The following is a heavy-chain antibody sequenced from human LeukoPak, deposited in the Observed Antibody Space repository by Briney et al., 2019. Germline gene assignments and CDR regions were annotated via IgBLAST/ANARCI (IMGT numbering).Heavy chain of an antibody. D-gene: IGHD3-3*01. CDR1: GLSLSSHW. V-gene: IGHV3-7*01. CDR3: ASPYYDYWGAYSGY. Sequence: GGSLRLSCAASGLSLSSHWMSWVRQAPGKGREGVANINQGGSEKYYVDSVKGRFTISRDNAKNSLYLQMNSLRAEDTAVYYCASPYYDYWGAYSGYWGQGTLVTVSS. J-gene: IGHJ4*02. CDR2: INQGGSEK.